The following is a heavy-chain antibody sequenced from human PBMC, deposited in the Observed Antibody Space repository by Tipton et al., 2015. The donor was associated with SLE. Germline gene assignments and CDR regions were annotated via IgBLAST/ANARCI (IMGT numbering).Heavy chain of an antibody. CDR3: MSHVYGGNEPQTRFDP. D-gene: IGHD1-1*01. Sequence: SLRLSCASSGFTFSVSAMHWVRQAPGKGLEWIGRIRGRADNYATLYIASVKGRFTIPRDDTKNTAYLQMNSLKSEDTAVYYCMSHVYGGNEPQTRFDPWGQRTLVTVSS. J-gene: IGHJ5*02. CDR1: GFTFSVSA. V-gene: IGHV3-73*01. CDR2: IRGRADNYAT.